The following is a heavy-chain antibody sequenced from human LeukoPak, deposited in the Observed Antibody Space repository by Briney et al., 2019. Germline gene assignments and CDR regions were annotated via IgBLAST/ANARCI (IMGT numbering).Heavy chain of an antibody. CDR2: IFTNGDTT. Sequence: PGGSLRLSCSASGFTFSIYPMHWVREAPGKGLVYVSTIFTNGDTTSYAASVKGRFTTSRDDSKNTLYLQMSSLRPEDTAVYYCVKSPSDGLDVWGQGATVTVSS. CDR3: VKSPSDGLDV. V-gene: IGHV3-64D*09. CDR1: GFTFSIYP. J-gene: IGHJ6*02.